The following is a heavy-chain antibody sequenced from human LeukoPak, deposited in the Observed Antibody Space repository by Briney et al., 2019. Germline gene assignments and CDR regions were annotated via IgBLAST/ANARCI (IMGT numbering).Heavy chain of an antibody. J-gene: IGHJ1*01. Sequence: PSQTLSLTCTVSGGSINSGSYYWSWIRQPAGKRLEWIGRISTSGSTDYNPSLKSRVTISVDTSKNQFSLRLDSVTAADTAVYFCARGNVRGGSFADYLRYFQHWGQGTLVTVSS. CDR1: GGSINSGSYY. D-gene: IGHD3-10*02. CDR2: ISTSGST. V-gene: IGHV4-61*02. CDR3: ARGNVRGGSFADYLRYFQH.